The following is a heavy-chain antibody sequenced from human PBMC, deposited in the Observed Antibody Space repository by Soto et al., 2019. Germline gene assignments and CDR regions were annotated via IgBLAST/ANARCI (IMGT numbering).Heavy chain of an antibody. CDR1: GGSIICSHW. CDR3: ARGFSMSDTSDKDRFYFYYGLNV. D-gene: IGHD3-10*02. CDR2: IYESGIT. Sequence: PXATLSLTVAVSGGSIICSHWWTCVRQSPGKGLEWVGEIYESGITNYNPSLNGRLSISMDQSKNQFSLKLTSVTAEDTALYFCARGFSMSDTSDKDRFYFYYGLNVWGQGTTVTVSS. J-gene: IGHJ6*02. V-gene: IGHV4-4*01.